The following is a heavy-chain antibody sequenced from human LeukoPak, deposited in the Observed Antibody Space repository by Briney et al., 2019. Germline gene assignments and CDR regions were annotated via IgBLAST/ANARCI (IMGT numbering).Heavy chain of an antibody. CDR1: GFTLSNYW. CDR3: ARASTTVPNLLDH. J-gene: IGHJ4*02. Sequence: GGSLRLSCAASGFTLSNYWMHWVRQAPGKGLVWVARIKGDGSSTIYADSVKGRFTISRDNSKNTLYLQTSSLRAEDTAVYYCARASTTVPNLLDHWGRGTLVTVSS. V-gene: IGHV3-74*01. D-gene: IGHD4-17*01. CDR2: IKGDGSST.